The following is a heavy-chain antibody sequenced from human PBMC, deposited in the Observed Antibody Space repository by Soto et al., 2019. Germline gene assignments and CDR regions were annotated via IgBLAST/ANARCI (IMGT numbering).Heavy chain of an antibody. Sequence: SETLSLTCTVSGYSISSGSYSAWILQPPGKGPEWIASIYHGGTTFYNPSLKSRITISVDTSNNQFSLKLTSVTAADTAVYYCARVHVMVVAGSTFDYWGHGTLVTVSS. CDR1: GYSISSGSY. V-gene: IGHV4-38-2*02. J-gene: IGHJ4*01. CDR2: IYHGGTT. D-gene: IGHD6-19*01. CDR3: ARVHVMVVAGSTFDY.